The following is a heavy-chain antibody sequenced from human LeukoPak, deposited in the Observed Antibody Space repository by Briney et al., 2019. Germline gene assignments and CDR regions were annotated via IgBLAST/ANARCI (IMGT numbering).Heavy chain of an antibody. CDR1: GFTFSSYW. CDR2: IKQDGRQK. D-gene: IGHD4-17*01. V-gene: IGHV3-7*03. Sequence: PGGSLRLSCAASGFTFSSYWMSWFRQAPGKGRECVANIKQDGRQKFSVDSVKGRFTLSRDNAKNSLYLQMNSLRVEDTAVYYCARDWFDGDYDRFDYWGQGTLVTVSS. CDR3: ARDWFDGDYDRFDY. J-gene: IGHJ4*02.